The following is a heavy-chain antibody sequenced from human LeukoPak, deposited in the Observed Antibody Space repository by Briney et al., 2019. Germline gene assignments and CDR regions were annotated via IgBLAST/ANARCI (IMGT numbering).Heavy chain of an antibody. V-gene: IGHV4-34*01. CDR3: ARGLSPRINMVRGVRPPFRGVFDY. CDR2: VNHSGST. J-gene: IGHJ4*02. Sequence: SETLSLTCAVYGGSLSAYYWSWIRQPPGKGLEWIGEVNHSGSTNYNPSHKSRVTISVDTSKNQFSLKLSSVTAADTAVYYCARGLSPRINMVRGVRPPFRGVFDYWGQGTLVTVSS. D-gene: IGHD3-10*01. CDR1: GGSLSAYY.